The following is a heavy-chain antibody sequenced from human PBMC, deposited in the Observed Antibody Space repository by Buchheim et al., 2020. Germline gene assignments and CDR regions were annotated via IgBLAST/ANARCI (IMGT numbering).Heavy chain of an antibody. CDR3: ARNPSVGSLGHCSSASCPMDY. Sequence: EVQLMESGGGLVKPGGSLRLSCAASGFTFSVYSMNWVRQAPGKGLEWVSSMSGDSAYIYYADSVKGRFTISRDNAKNSLYLEMNSLRAEDTAVYYCARNPSVGSLGHCSSASCPMDYWGQGTL. J-gene: IGHJ4*02. D-gene: IGHD2-2*01. CDR1: GFTFSVYS. V-gene: IGHV3-21*01. CDR2: MSGDSAYI.